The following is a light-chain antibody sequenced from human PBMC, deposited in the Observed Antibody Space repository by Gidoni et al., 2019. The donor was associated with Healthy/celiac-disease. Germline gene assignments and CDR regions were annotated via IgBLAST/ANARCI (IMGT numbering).Light chain of an antibody. J-gene: IGKJ4*01. V-gene: IGKV1-33*01. CDR2: DAY. CDR1: QYIINY. Sequence: DIQMIHTPSSLSASVGDRVTITCQTSQYIINYLNSYQQKPGKAPKLLIYDAYNLETGVPSRFSGSGSGKDFTFTISSLQHEDIAKYYCQQYDNLSLTFGEGTKVEIK. CDR3: QQYDNLSLT.